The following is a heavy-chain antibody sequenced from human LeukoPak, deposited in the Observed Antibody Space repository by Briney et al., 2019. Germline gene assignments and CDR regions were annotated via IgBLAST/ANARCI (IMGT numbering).Heavy chain of an antibody. D-gene: IGHD1-26*01. CDR2: INPNSGGT. Sequence: ASVKVSCKASGYTFTGYYMNWVRQAPGQGREWMGWINPNSGGTNYAQKFQGRVTITRDTSISTAYMELSRLRSDDTAVYYCARVDSGIYSNFQHWGQGTLVTVSS. CDR3: ARVDSGIYSNFQH. V-gene: IGHV1-2*02. CDR1: GYTFTGYY. J-gene: IGHJ1*01.